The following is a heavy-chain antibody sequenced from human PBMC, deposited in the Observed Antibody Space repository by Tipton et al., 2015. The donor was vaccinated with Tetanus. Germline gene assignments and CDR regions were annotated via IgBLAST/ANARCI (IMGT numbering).Heavy chain of an antibody. V-gene: IGHV3-21*04. Sequence: SLRLSCAASGFTFSSHWMNWVRQAPGKGLEWLSSISSTSSYIYYSDSVKGRFTVSRDNSKNTVFLQMNSLRAEDTAVYFCAKRGQQWVVSSYFDSWGQGTLVAVSS. CDR2: ISSTSSYI. D-gene: IGHD6-19*01. J-gene: IGHJ4*02. CDR3: AKRGQQWVVSSYFDS. CDR1: GFTFSSHW.